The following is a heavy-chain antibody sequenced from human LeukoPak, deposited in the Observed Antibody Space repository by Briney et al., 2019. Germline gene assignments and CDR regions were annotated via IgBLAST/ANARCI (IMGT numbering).Heavy chain of an antibody. CDR2: IYYSGST. J-gene: IGHJ5*02. CDR1: GGSISSGDYY. D-gene: IGHD3-3*01. V-gene: IGHV4-30-4*08. CDR3: ARDRPLLGAWSWFDP. Sequence: KPSETLSLTCTVSGGSISSGDYYWSWIRQHPGKGLEWIGYIYYSGSTYYNPSLKSRVTISVDTSKNQFSLKLSSVTAADTAVYYCARDRPLLGAWSWFDPWGQGTLVTVSS.